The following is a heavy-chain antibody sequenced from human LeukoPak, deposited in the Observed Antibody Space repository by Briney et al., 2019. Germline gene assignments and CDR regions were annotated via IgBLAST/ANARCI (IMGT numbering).Heavy chain of an antibody. CDR1: GGSISSSSYY. V-gene: IGHV4-39*07. CDR2: IYYSGSI. D-gene: IGHD4-17*01. Sequence: SETLSLTCTVSGGSISSSSYYWGWIRQPPGKGLEWIGSIYYSGSIYYNPSLKSRVTISVDTSKNEFSLKLSSVTAADTAVYYCARVRVTTEGYGFDYWGQGTLVTVSS. CDR3: ARVRVTTEGYGFDY. J-gene: IGHJ4*02.